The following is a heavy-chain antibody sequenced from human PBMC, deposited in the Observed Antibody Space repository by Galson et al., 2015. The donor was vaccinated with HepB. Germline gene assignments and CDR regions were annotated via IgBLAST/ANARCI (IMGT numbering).Heavy chain of an antibody. CDR1: GYTFTGYY. CDR3: ARGELIVVVPAAVDY. V-gene: IGHV1-2*02. J-gene: IGHJ4*02. D-gene: IGHD2-2*01. Sequence: SVKVSCKASGYTFTGYYMHWVRQAPGQGLEWMGWINPNSGGTNYAQKFQGRVTMTRDTSISTAYMELSRLRSDDTAVYYCARGELIVVVPAAVDYWGQGTLVTVSS. CDR2: INPNSGGT.